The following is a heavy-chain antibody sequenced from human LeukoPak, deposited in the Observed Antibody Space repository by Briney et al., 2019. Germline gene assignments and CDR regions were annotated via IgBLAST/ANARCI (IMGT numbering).Heavy chain of an antibody. CDR3: AKEGFGSSWYLYYFDY. D-gene: IGHD6-13*01. V-gene: IGHV3-48*01. Sequence: PGGSLRLSCAASGFTLSSYSMNWVRQAPGKGLEWVSYISSSSSTIYYADSVKGRFTISRDNAKNSLYLQMNSLRAEDTALYYCAKEGFGSSWYLYYFDYWGQGTLVTVSS. J-gene: IGHJ4*02. CDR2: ISSSSSTI. CDR1: GFTLSSYS.